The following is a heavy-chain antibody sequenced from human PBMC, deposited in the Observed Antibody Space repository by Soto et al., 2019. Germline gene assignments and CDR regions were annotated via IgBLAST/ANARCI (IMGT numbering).Heavy chain of an antibody. J-gene: IGHJ6*02. V-gene: IGHV3-33*06. Sequence: PGGSLRLSCAASGFTFSSYGMHWVRQAPGKGLEWVAVIWYDGSNKYYADSVKGRFTISRDNSKNTLYLQMNSLRAEDTAVYYCANIPGIAAAATDYYYGMDVWGQGTTVTVSS. CDR3: ANIPGIAAAATDYYYGMDV. CDR1: GFTFSSYG. CDR2: IWYDGSNK. D-gene: IGHD6-13*01.